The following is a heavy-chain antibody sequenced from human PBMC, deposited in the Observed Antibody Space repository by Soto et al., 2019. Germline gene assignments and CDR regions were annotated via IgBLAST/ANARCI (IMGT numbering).Heavy chain of an antibody. V-gene: IGHV3-64*04. D-gene: IGHD4-17*01. CDR1: GFTFSSYA. CDR2: ISSNGGNT. Sequence: PGGSLRLSCAASGFTFSSYAMHWVRQAPGKGLEYVSAISSNGGNTYYADSVKGRFTISRDNSKNTLYLQMNSLRAEDTAVYYCAKNSENFGDSKYDYWGQGTLVTVSS. J-gene: IGHJ4*02. CDR3: AKNSENFGDSKYDY.